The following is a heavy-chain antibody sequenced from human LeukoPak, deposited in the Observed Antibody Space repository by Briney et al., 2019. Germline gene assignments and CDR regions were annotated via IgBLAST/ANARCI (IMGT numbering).Heavy chain of an antibody. Sequence: GGSLRLSCTVSGFTVSSNSMSWVRQAPGKGLEWVSFIYSDNTHYSDSVKGRFTISRDNSKNMLHLQMNSLRAEDTAVYYCANGPQYNILTGFYKVRSHLDYWGQGTLVTVSS. D-gene: IGHD3-9*01. V-gene: IGHV3-66*03. J-gene: IGHJ4*02. CDR2: IYSDNT. CDR3: ANGPQYNILTGFYKVRSHLDY. CDR1: GFTVSSNS.